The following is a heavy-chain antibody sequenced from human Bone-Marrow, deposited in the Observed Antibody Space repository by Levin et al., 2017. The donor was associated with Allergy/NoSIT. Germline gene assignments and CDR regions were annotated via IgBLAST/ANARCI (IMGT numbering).Heavy chain of an antibody. Sequence: GESLKISCRAFGYTFTGYYIHWVRQARGQGLEWLGWNNPDSGATKYSQKFKGRVPMSRDTSMNKAYLEMRRLKSDDKAVYYCATPSRTQVDPFLAFDPWGQGTLVTVSS. CDR3: ATPSRTQVDPFLAFDP. D-gene: IGHD2/OR15-2a*01. J-gene: IGHJ5*02. CDR1: GYTFTGYY. CDR2: NNPDSGAT. V-gene: IGHV1-2*02.